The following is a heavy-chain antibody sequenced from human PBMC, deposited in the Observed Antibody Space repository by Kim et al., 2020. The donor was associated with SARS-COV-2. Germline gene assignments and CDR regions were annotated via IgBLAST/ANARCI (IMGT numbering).Heavy chain of an antibody. D-gene: IGHD5-12*01. CDR2: ISWNSESI. V-gene: IGHV3-9*01. Sequence: SLRLSCAASGFTFDDYAMHWVRQVPGRGLEWVSGISWNSESIAYADSVKGRFTISRDNAKNSLYLQVNSLRAEDTALYYCAKAIVATMRGVLGAFDIWGQGTMVTVSS. CDR1: GFTFDDYA. CDR3: AKAIVATMRGVLGAFDI. J-gene: IGHJ3*02.